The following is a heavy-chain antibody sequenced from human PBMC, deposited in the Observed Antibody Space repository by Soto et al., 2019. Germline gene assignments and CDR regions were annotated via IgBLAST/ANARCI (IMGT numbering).Heavy chain of an antibody. CDR1: GGSFSGYY. CDR3: ARSIGYYGSGIGY. CDR2: INHSGST. J-gene: IGHJ4*02. Sequence: QVQLQQWGAGLLKPSETLSLTCAVYGGSFSGYYWSWIRQPPGKGLEWIGEINHSGSTNYNPSLKSRVTISVDTSKNQFSLKLSSVTAADTAVYYCARSIGYYGSGIGYWGQGSLVTVSS. D-gene: IGHD3-10*01. V-gene: IGHV4-34*01.